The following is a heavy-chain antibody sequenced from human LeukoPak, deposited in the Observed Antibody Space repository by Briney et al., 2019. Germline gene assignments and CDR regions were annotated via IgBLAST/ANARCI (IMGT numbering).Heavy chain of an antibody. Sequence: SETLSLTCTVSGGSISSYYWSWIRQPAGKGLEWIGRIYTSGSTNYNPSLKSRVTISVDTSKNQFSLKLTSVTAADTAVYYCARTYYYDNSGYLIDYWGQGTLVTVSS. V-gene: IGHV4-4*07. CDR2: IYTSGST. J-gene: IGHJ4*02. CDR3: ARTYYYDNSGYLIDY. D-gene: IGHD3-22*01. CDR1: GGSISSYY.